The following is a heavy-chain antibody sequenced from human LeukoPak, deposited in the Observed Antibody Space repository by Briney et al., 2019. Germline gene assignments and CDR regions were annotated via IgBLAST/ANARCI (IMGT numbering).Heavy chain of an antibody. CDR2: IYSSGTT. Sequence: SETLSLTCTVSGGSINSYYWSWIRQPPGKGLEWIGYIYSSGTTNYNPSLKSRVTISVDTSKNQFSLKLSSVTAADTAVVYCARHGGRYSYWTPYYFDYWGQGTLVTVSS. V-gene: IGHV4-59*08. CDR3: ARHGGRYSYWTPYYFDY. J-gene: IGHJ4*02. D-gene: IGHD5-18*01. CDR1: GGSINSYY.